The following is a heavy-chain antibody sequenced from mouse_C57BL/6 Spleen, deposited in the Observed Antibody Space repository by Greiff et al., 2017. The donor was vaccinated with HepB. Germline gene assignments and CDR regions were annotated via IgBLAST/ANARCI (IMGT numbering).Heavy chain of an antibody. J-gene: IGHJ2*01. CDR2: IYPGDGDT. V-gene: IGHV1-82*01. CDR1: GYAFSSSW. Sequence: VKLQESGPELVKPGASVKISCKASGYAFSSSWMNWVKQRPGKGLEWIGRIYPGDGDTNYNGKFKGKATLTADKSSSTAYMQLSSLTSEDSAVYFCARDTTVFDYWGQGTTLTVSS. D-gene: IGHD1-1*01. CDR3: ARDTTVFDY.